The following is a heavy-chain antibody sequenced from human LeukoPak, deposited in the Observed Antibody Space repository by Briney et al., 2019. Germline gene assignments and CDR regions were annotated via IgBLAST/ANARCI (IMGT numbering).Heavy chain of an antibody. V-gene: IGHV3-7*03. Sequence: GGSLRLSCAASGFILKNYWMSWVRQAPGKGLEWVADIKKDGSEEYYVDSVKGRFTISRDNAKNSLFLQMSSLRAEDTAIYYCARGPFSRDNFDYWGQGTLVTVSS. CDR3: ARGPFSRDNFDY. CDR2: IKKDGSEE. D-gene: IGHD5-24*01. J-gene: IGHJ4*02. CDR1: GFILKNYW.